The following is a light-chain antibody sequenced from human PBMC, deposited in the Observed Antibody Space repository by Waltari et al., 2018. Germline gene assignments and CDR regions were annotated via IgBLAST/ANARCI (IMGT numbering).Light chain of an antibody. CDR1: QSISTY. V-gene: IGKV1-39*01. CDR3: QQSYTSPWT. CDR2: ATS. Sequence: TQSPSSLSASVGDRVTITCRASQSISTYLNWYQQIPGKAPKLLIYATSNLQSGVPSRFSGSGSGTHFTLTISSLQPEDFSIYYCQQSYTSPWTFGQGTRVEIK. J-gene: IGKJ1*01.